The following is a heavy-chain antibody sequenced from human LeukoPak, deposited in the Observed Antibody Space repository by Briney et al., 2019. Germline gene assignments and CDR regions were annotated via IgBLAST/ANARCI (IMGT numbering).Heavy chain of an antibody. J-gene: IGHJ6*02. CDR1: GFTFSSYS. Sequence: GGSLRLSCAASGFTFSSYSMNWVRQAPGKGLEWVSSISSSSSYIYYADSVKGRFTISRDNAENSLYLQMNSLRAEDTAVYYCARDTGSIVVVPAPRRGMDVWGQGTTVTVSS. CDR3: ARDTGSIVVVPAPRRGMDV. CDR2: ISSSSSYI. D-gene: IGHD2-2*01. V-gene: IGHV3-21*01.